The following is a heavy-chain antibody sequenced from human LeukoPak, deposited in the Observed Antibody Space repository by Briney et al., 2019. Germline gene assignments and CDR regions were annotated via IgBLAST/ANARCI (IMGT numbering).Heavy chain of an antibody. J-gene: IGHJ4*02. CDR3: ARGRGNYPFGY. CDR1: GFTFSSYW. CDR2: IKQDGSEK. V-gene: IGHV3-7*01. D-gene: IGHD1-7*01. Sequence: PGGSLRPSCAASGFTFSSYWMSWVRQAPGKGLEWVANIKQDGSEKYYVDSVKGRFTISRDNAKNSLYLQMNSLRAEDTAVYYCARGRGNYPFGYWGQGTLVTVSS.